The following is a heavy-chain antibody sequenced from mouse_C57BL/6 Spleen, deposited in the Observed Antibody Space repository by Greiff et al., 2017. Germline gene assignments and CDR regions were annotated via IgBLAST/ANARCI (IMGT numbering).Heavy chain of an antibody. J-gene: IGHJ4*01. CDR3: AKGYYAMDY. Sequence: EVQLQQSGPELVKPGASVKISCKASGYTFTDYYMNWVKQSHGKSLEWIGDINPNNGGTSYNQKFKGKATLTVDKSSSTAYMELRSLTSEDSAVYYCAKGYYAMDYWSQGTSVTVSS. V-gene: IGHV1-26*01. CDR2: INPNNGGT. CDR1: GYTFTDYY.